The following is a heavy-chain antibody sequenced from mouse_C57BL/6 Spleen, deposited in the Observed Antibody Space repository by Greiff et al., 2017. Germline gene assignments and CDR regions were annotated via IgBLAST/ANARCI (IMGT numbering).Heavy chain of an antibody. CDR2: IDPSDSET. Sequence: QVQLQQPGAELVRPGSSVKLSCKASGYTFTSYWMHWVKQRPIQGLEWIGNIDPSDSETHYNQKFKDKATLTVDKSSSTAYMQLSSLTSEDSAVYYCARGGADSYDGYGSMDYWGQGTSVTVSS. CDR3: ARGGADSYDGYGSMDY. V-gene: IGHV1-52*01. D-gene: IGHD2-3*01. J-gene: IGHJ4*01. CDR1: GYTFTSYW.